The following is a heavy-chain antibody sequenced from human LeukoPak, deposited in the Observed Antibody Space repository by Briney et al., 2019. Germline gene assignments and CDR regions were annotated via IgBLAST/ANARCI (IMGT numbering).Heavy chain of an antibody. V-gene: IGHV1-46*01. J-gene: IGHJ5*02. CDR1: GYTFTRYY. Sequence: ASVTVSCKASGYTFTRYYMHWVRQAPGQGLEWMGIINPSGGSTSYAQKFQGRVTMTRDTSTSTVYMELSSLRSEDTAVYYCAREGYGSGMGLGWFDPWGQGTLVTVSS. CDR3: AREGYGSGMGLGWFDP. D-gene: IGHD6-19*01. CDR2: INPSGGST.